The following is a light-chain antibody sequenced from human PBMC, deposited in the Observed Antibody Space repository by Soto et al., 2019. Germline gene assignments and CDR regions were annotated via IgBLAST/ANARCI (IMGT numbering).Light chain of an antibody. CDR1: QSIGTW. CDR3: QQYKSYSWT. Sequence: DIPMTQSPSTLSASVGDRVTITCRASQSIGTWLAWYQQKPGKAPNLLMYDAYSLESGVPSRFSGSASDTEFTLTISSLQPDDFATYYCQQYKSYSWTFCQGTKVEI. J-gene: IGKJ1*01. V-gene: IGKV1-5*01. CDR2: DAY.